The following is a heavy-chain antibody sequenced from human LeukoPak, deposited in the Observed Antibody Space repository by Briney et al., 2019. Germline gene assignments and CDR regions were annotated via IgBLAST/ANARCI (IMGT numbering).Heavy chain of an antibody. CDR3: ATLKGKVTVPAGAFDI. CDR2: ISYDGSNK. V-gene: IGHV3-30-3*01. CDR1: GFTFSSYA. Sequence: GGSLRLSCAASGFTFSSYAMHWVRQAPGKGLEGVAVISYDGSNKYYADSVKGRFTISRDNSKNTLYLQMNSLRAGDTAVYYCATLKGKVTVPAGAFDIWGQGTMVTVSS. D-gene: IGHD2-21*02. J-gene: IGHJ3*02.